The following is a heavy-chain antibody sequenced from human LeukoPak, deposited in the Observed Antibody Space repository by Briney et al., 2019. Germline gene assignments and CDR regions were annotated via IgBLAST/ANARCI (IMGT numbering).Heavy chain of an antibody. J-gene: IGHJ4*02. CDR3: ARYGGYYYGGFDY. V-gene: IGHV4-59*01. CDR2: IYYSGST. CDR1: GGSISRYY. Sequence: PSETLSLTRPLSGGSISRYYWSWIRPPPGRGRAWIGYIYYSGSTKYNPSLKSRVTISEETSKNPFSPKLSSVTAADTAVHYCARYGGYYYGGFDYWGQGTLVTVSS. D-gene: IGHD3-10*01.